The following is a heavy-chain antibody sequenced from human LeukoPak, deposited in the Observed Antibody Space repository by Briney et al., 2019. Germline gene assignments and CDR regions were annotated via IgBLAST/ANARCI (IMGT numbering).Heavy chain of an antibody. D-gene: IGHD6-13*01. V-gene: IGHV3-21*01. Sequence: GGSLRLSCAASGFSFSDYSLSWVRPAPGKGLEWVSFISSRGTHMYYLDSVKGRFTISRDNAKASLDLQLNSLRAEDTAVYFCARDFRIAAAVPSYFDYWGQGVLVTVSS. CDR1: GFSFSDYS. CDR2: ISSRGTHM. J-gene: IGHJ4*02. CDR3: ARDFRIAAAVPSYFDY.